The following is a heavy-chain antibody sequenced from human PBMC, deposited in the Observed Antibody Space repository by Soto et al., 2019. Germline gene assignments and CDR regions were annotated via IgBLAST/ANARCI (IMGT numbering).Heavy chain of an antibody. V-gene: IGHV3-23*01. CDR1: VFTLQNYA. Sequence: GWSLRLSCTSSVFTLQNYAMAWVRQAPGKGLEWVSTLIGGHYGTAYSYSVKGRFTVSRDNSKNCLYLQMNSLGVEDTAMYFCAKGKSTGDIDWFDPWGQGSLVTVSS. CDR3: AKGKSTGDIDWFDP. CDR2: LIGGHYGT. J-gene: IGHJ5*02. D-gene: IGHD3-10*01.